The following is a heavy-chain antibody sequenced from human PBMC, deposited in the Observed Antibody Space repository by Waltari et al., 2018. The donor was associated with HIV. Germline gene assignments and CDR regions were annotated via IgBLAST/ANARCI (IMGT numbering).Heavy chain of an antibody. CDR1: GFTFSDYS. CDR2: IRTMGSTI. V-gene: IGHV3-11*04. D-gene: IGHD3-10*01. CDR3: ARDRNNYGLGNERDFDN. Sequence: QVQLVESGGGLVKPGGSLRLSCAASGFTFSDYSMNWIRQAPGRGRDWISYIRTMGSTIYYAGSVEGRFTVSRDSAKNSLYLQMNSRRAEDTAVYYCARDRNNYGLGNERDFDNWGQGTLVTVSS. J-gene: IGHJ4*02.